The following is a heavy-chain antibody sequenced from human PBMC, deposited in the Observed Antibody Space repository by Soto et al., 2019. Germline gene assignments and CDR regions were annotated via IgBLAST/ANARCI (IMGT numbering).Heavy chain of an antibody. Sequence: SSETLSLTCTVSGDSISSVYNYWSWIRQPPGEGLEWIGFISYSGTTSYSPSLRSRLAISLDTSKNQFSLSLTSVTAADTAVYYCARGRGYSYGLDPSGQGTLVTVSS. CDR3: ARGRGYSYGLDP. V-gene: IGHV4-30-4*01. D-gene: IGHD5-12*01. J-gene: IGHJ5*02. CDR2: ISYSGTT. CDR1: GDSISSVYNY.